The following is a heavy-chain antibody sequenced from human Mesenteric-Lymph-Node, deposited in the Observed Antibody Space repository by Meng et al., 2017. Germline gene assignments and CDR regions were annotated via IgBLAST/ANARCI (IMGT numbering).Heavy chain of an antibody. CDR1: GFTFSSYW. CDR2: IKQDGSQK. V-gene: IGHV3-7*01. CDR3: ARYGNLGY. D-gene: IGHD1-14*01. Sequence: GESLKISCAASGFTFSSYWMSWVRQAPGKGLEWVANIKQDGSQKYYVDSVKGRFTISRDNAKNSLYLQMNSLRAEDTAVYYCARYGNLGYWGQGTLVTVSS. J-gene: IGHJ4*02.